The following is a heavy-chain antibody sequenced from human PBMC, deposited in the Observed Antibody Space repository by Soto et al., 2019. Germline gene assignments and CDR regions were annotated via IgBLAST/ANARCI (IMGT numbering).Heavy chain of an antibody. CDR2: INPNSGGT. Sequence: ASVKGSCKASGYTFTGYYMHWVRQAPGQGLEWMGWINPNSGGTNYAQKFQGWVTMTRDTSISTAYMELSRLRSDDTAVYYCARDGGYYGSGSYYPLDYYYYYGMDVWGQGTTVTVSS. CDR3: ARDGGYYGSGSYYPLDYYYYYGMDV. CDR1: GYTFTGYY. V-gene: IGHV1-2*04. J-gene: IGHJ6*02. D-gene: IGHD3-10*01.